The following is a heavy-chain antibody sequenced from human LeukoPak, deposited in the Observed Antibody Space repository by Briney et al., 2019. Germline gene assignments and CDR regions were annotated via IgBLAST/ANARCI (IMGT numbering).Heavy chain of an antibody. V-gene: IGHV4-39*01. D-gene: IGHD6-19*01. J-gene: IGHJ4*02. CDR3: ARLNPMGSGWAFDY. CDR1: GASISSSSYF. CDR2: VYYSGRT. Sequence: SETLSLTCTVSGASISSSSYFWGWIRQSPGKGLEYIGSVYYSGRTYYNPSLKSRVTISLDTSTNQFSLRLTSVTAADTAVYYCARLNPMGSGWAFDYWGQGTLVTVSS.